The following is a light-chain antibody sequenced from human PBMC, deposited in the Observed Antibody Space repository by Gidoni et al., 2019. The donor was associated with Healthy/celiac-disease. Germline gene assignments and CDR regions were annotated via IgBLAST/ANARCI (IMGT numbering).Light chain of an antibody. J-gene: IGKJ4*01. Sequence: DIQMTQSPSSLSASVGDRVTITCRASQSISSYLNSYQQKPGKAPKLLIYAASSLQSGVPSRFSGSGSGTDFTLTISSLQPEDFATYYCQQSYSTPLGFGGGTKVEIK. CDR1: QSISSY. CDR2: AAS. V-gene: IGKV1-39*01. CDR3: QQSYSTPLG.